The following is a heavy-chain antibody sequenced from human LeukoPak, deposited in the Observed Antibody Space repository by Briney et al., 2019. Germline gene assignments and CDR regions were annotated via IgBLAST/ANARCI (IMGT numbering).Heavy chain of an antibody. J-gene: IGHJ4*02. Sequence: SETLSLTCTVSGGSISSGDYYWSWIRQPPGKGLEWIGEIYHSGSTNYNPSLKSRVTISVDKSKNQFSLKLSSVTAADTAVYYCAREPYYDILTGRGGNYYFDYWGQGTLVTVSS. D-gene: IGHD3-9*01. CDR3: AREPYYDILTGRGGNYYFDY. CDR2: IYHSGST. CDR1: GGSISSGDYY. V-gene: IGHV4-39*07.